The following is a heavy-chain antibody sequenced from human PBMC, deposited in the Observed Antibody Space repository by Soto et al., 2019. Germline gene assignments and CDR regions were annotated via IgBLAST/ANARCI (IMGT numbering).Heavy chain of an antibody. J-gene: IGHJ4*02. CDR3: ARDQRIAFDY. Sequence: QVQLVQSGAEEKKPGASVKVSCKASGYTFTSYAMSWVRQAPGQRLEWMGWINAGNGNTKYSEKFQGRVTITRDTSASTAYMEVSSLRSEDTAVYYCARDQRIAFDYWGQGTLVTVSS. V-gene: IGHV1-3*05. D-gene: IGHD6-25*01. CDR2: INAGNGNT. CDR1: GYTFTSYA.